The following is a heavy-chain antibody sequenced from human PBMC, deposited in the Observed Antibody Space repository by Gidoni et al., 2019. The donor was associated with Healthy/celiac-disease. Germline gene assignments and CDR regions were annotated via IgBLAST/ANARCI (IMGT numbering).Heavy chain of an antibody. D-gene: IGHD4-17*01. V-gene: IGHV1-8*01. Sequence: QVQLVQSGAEVKKPGASVKVSCKASGYTFTSYDTNWVRQATGQGLEWMGWMNPNSGNTGYAKKFQGRVTMTRNTSISTAYMELSSLRSEDTAVYYCARGLVDYGDCNWFDPWGQGTLVTVSS. J-gene: IGHJ5*02. CDR1: GYTFTSYD. CDR2: MNPNSGNT. CDR3: ARGLVDYGDCNWFDP.